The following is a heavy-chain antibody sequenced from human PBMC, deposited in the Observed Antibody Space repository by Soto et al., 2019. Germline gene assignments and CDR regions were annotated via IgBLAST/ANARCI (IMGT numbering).Heavy chain of an antibody. Sequence: ASVKVSCKDSGYTFTTYSMHWVRQAPGQRLEWMGWIHAGNGNTEHSQKFQGRVTITRDTSASTAYLELGSLRSEDTAAYYCARAACSSTSCYNYYAYGMDVWGQGTAVTVSS. J-gene: IGHJ6*02. V-gene: IGHV1-3*01. D-gene: IGHD2-2*01. CDR1: GYTFTTYS. CDR3: ARAACSSTSCYNYYAYGMDV. CDR2: IHAGNGNT.